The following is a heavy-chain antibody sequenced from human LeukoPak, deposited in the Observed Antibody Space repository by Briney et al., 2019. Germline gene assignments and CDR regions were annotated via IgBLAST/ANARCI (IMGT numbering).Heavy chain of an antibody. V-gene: IGHV3-21*01. CDR2: ISSSSSYI. CDR1: GFNFCSYS. Sequence: GGSLRLSCAASGFNFCSYSMNWVRQAPGKGLEWVSSISSSSSYICYADSVKGRFTISRDNAKNSLYLQMNSLRAEDTAVYYCAELGITMIGGVWGKGTTVTISS. CDR3: AELGITMIGGV. J-gene: IGHJ6*04. D-gene: IGHD3-10*02.